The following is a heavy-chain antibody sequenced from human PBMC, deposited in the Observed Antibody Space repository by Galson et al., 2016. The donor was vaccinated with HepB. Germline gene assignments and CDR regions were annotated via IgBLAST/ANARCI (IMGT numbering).Heavy chain of an antibody. CDR3: TRDSGYCNAGSCGSPIRWFDP. V-gene: IGHV1-69*13. CDR2: IFPVFGTP. D-gene: IGHD2-15*01. J-gene: IGHJ5*02. Sequence: SVKVSCKASGGTFNTYAISWVRQAPGQGLEWMGGIFPVFGTPNYAQKFQGRVTITADESTSTAYMELSSLRSEDTAVYYCTRDSGYCNAGSCGSPIRWFDPWGQGTLVTVSS. CDR1: GGTFNTYA.